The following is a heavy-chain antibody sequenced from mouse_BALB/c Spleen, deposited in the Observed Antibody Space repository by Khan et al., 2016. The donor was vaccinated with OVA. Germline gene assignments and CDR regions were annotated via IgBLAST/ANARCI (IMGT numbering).Heavy chain of an antibody. CDR2: IYPGSDNI. CDR3: AREWAAWFPY. V-gene: IGHV1-77*01. Sequence: VQLQQSGAELARPGASVKLSCKASGYTFTDYYINWMRQRTGQGLEWIGEIYPGSDNIFYNEKFKGKATLTADKSSSTVYMQLSSLTSEDSAVYFCAREWAAWFPYWGQGTLVTVSA. J-gene: IGHJ3*01. CDR1: GYTFTDYY.